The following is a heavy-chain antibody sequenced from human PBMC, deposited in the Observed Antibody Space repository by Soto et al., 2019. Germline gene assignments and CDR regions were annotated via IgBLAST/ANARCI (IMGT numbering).Heavy chain of an antibody. V-gene: IGHV1-69*12. CDR2: IIPSFGTA. Sequence: QVQLVQSGAEVKKPGSSVKVSCKASGGTFSSYAISWVRQAPGQGLEWMGGIIPSFGTANYAQKFQGRVTITAAEATGTAYMELSSLSSEDTAVYYCARSPYYYDSPPAYWGQGTLVTVSS. J-gene: IGHJ4*02. D-gene: IGHD3-22*01. CDR1: GGTFSSYA. CDR3: ARSPYYYDSPPAY.